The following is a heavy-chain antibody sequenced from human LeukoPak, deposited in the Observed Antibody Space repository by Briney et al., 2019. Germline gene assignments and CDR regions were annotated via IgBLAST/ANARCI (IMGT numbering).Heavy chain of an antibody. J-gene: IGHJ4*02. CDR3: AKDLSRSYPRVLDY. CDR1: GFIFSNYG. Sequence: GRSLRLSCAASGFIFSNYGMHWVRQAPGKGLEWVAVIWYDGSDKYYADSVKGRFTISRDNSKNTLYLRMSSLRAEDTAVYFCAKDLSRSYPRVLDYWGQGIVVTVSS. V-gene: IGHV3-33*06. CDR2: IWYDGSDK. D-gene: IGHD5-18*01.